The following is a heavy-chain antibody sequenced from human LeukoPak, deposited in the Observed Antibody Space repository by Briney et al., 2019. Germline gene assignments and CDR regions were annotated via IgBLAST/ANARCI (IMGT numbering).Heavy chain of an antibody. V-gene: IGHV3-13*01. J-gene: IGHJ2*01. D-gene: IGHD3-22*01. Sequence: GGSLRLSCAVSGFTFNYYDMHWVRQAPGKRLEWVSAIRTTGDTHYSDSVKGRFAMSREDAKNSVHLQTNTLRAGDTAVYYCARGVSYYYDNSGHPGWYFDLWGRGTLVTVSS. CDR3: ARGVSYYYDNSGHPGWYFDL. CDR2: IRTTGDT. CDR1: GFTFNYYD.